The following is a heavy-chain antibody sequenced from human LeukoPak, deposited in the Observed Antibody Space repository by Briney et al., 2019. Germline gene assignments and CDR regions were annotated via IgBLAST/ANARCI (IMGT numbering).Heavy chain of an antibody. CDR1: DDSISDYY. D-gene: IGHD3-16*01. CDR3: TRGAGWLIDY. CDR2: FYNSGRS. J-gene: IGHJ4*02. V-gene: IGHV4-59*01. Sequence: PFETLSLTCTVSDDSISDYYRGWIRQPPGKGLEWIGYFYNSGRSTYNPSLKSRVTISADTSKNHFSLKLNSVTTADTAVYYCTRGAGWLIDYWGQGILVTVSS.